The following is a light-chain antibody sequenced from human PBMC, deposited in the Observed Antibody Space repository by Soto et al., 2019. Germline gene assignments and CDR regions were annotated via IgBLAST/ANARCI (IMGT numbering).Light chain of an antibody. CDR2: YAS. V-gene: IGKV3-11*01. Sequence: EIVLTQSPPTLSLSPGERATLSCRASQSVDSYLAWYQQKPGQAPRLLIYYASNRAPGTPARFSGRGSGADFTLTISSLEPEDFAVYYWQQRSNWPLTFGVGTKVEIK. CDR3: QQRSNWPLT. CDR1: QSVDSY. J-gene: IGKJ4*01.